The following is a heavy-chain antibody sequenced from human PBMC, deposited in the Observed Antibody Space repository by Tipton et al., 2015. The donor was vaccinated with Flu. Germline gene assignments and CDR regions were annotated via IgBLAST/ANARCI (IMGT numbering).Heavy chain of an antibody. Sequence: TLSLTCSVSSGSISGYYWSWIRQPAGKGLEWIGRIFTSGSTNYNPSLKSRVTISVDTSKNQLSLRVTSVTAADTATYFCARSSSLGSSWGQGIHVTVSS. D-gene: IGHD1-26*01. J-gene: IGHJ4*02. V-gene: IGHV4-4*07. CDR3: ARSSSLGSS. CDR1: SGSISGYY. CDR2: IFTSGST.